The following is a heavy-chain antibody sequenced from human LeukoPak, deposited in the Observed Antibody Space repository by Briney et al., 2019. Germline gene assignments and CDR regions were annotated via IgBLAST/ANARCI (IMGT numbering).Heavy chain of an antibody. V-gene: IGHV4-38-2*01. CDR3: ARLRLLWFGGDGEPGFDR. CDR2: IYHSGST. J-gene: IGHJ5*02. Sequence: SETLSLTCAVSGYSISSGYYWGWIRQPPGKGLEWIGTIYHSGSTYCNPSLKSRVTISVDTSKNQFSLKLSSMAAADTAVYYCARLRLLWFGGDGEPGFDRWGQGTLVTVSS. D-gene: IGHD3-10*01. CDR1: GYSISSGYY.